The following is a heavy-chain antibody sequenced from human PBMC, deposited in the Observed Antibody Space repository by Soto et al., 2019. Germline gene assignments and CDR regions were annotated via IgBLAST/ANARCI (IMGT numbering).Heavy chain of an antibody. Sequence: GGSMRLSCAASGFTFSSYGIHWVRQAPGKGLEWVAFISNAGSNKYYEDSVKGRFTISRDNSKNTLYLQMNSLRAEDTAVYYCAKDRLANPPYYYYYYGMDVWGQGTTVTVSS. J-gene: IGHJ6*02. CDR3: AKDRLANPPYYYYYYGMDV. CDR2: ISNAGSNK. V-gene: IGHV3-30*18. CDR1: GFTFSSYG. D-gene: IGHD6-25*01.